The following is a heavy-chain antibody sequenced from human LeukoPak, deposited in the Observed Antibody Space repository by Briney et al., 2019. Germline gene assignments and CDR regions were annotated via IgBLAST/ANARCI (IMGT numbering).Heavy chain of an antibody. CDR3: ARSNQADDY. Sequence: PGGYLSLSCAASGFTFSSYWMHWLRQVPGKGLVWVSRINPGGSSTAYADSVRGRFTISRDNAKNTLYLQMNSLRADDTAVYYCARSNQADDYWGQGTLVTVSS. CDR2: INPGGSST. V-gene: IGHV3-74*01. J-gene: IGHJ4*02. D-gene: IGHD4-11*01. CDR1: GFTFSSYW.